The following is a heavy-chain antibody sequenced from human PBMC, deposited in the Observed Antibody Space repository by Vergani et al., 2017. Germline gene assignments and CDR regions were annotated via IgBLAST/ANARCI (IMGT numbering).Heavy chain of an antibody. CDR3: ARGKLVPYYYYYGMDV. J-gene: IGHJ6*02. V-gene: IGHV4-34*01. CDR1: GGSFSGYF. CDR2: VNHSGST. D-gene: IGHD6-13*01. Sequence: QVPIQQWGAGLLKPSETLSLTCAVYGGSFSGYFWSWLRQPPGKGLEWIGEVNHSGSTIYNPSLKSRVTISVDTSKNQFSLKLSSVTAADTAVYYCARGKLVPYYYYYGMDVWGQGP.